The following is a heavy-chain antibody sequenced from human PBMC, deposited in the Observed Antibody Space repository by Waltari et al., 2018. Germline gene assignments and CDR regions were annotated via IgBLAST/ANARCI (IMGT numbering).Heavy chain of an antibody. D-gene: IGHD4-17*01. J-gene: IGHJ2*01. CDR2: MYHSGST. Sequence: QVQLQESGPGLVKPSETLSLTCTVSGYSISSGYYWGWIWQPPGKGLRWIVRMYHSGSTDYTQALKSRVTRSVDPSKNQFTLKLSSVTAADTAVYYCARVGDDYGDYGYFDLWGRGTLVTVSS. CDR1: GYSISSGYY. V-gene: IGHV4-38-2*02. CDR3: ARVGDDYGDYGYFDL.